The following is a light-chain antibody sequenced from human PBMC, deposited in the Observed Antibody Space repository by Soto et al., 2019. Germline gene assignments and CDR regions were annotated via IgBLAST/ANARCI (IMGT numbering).Light chain of an antibody. CDR3: QQYNNWPFT. Sequence: EIVITQSPATLSVSPGVIATLSSMSSQSVSNNYLAWYQQKPGQAPRLLIYGASSRATGIPDRFSGSGSGTEFTLTASSLQPEDFAVYYCQQYNNWPFTFGPGTKVDIK. V-gene: IGKV3D-15*01. J-gene: IGKJ3*01. CDR2: GAS. CDR1: QSVSNN.